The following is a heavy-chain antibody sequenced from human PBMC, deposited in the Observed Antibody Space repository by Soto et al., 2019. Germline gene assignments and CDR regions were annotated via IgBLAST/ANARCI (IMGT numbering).Heavy chain of an antibody. J-gene: IGHJ6*02. V-gene: IGHV1-8*01. D-gene: IGHD2-8*02. Sequence: QVQLVQSGAEVKKPGASVNVSCKASGSTFTSYDINWVRPATGQGLEWMGWMNPNSGNTGDAQKFQGRVTMTRTTSISTAYMELSRLRSENTVGYYCARWPGAYYDYGMDVGGQGTTVTVSS. CDR3: ARWPGAYYDYGMDV. CDR2: MNPNSGNT. CDR1: GSTFTSYD.